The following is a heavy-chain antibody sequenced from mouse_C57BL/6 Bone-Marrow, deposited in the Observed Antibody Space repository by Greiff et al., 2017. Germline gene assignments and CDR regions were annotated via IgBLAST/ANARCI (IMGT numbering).Heavy chain of an antibody. J-gene: IGHJ4*01. CDR3: ARGASYYSNFYAMDY. V-gene: IGHV1-69*01. CDR2: SDPSDSYT. Sequence: QVQLQQPGAELVMPGASVKLSCKASGYTFTSYWMHWVKQRPGQGLEWIGESDPSDSYTNYNQKFKGKSTLTVDKSSSTAYMQLSSLTSEDAAVYDCARGASYYSNFYAMDYWGQGTSVTVSS. D-gene: IGHD2-5*01. CDR1: GYTFTSYW.